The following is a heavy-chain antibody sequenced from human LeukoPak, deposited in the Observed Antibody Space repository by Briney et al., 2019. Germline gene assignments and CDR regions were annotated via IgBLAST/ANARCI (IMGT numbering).Heavy chain of an antibody. CDR3: ARSGYSYGADAVDI. D-gene: IGHD5-18*01. V-gene: IGHV4-59*01. Sequence: SETLSLTCTISGGSISSYYWSWIRQPPGKGLEWIGYVYYSGSTNYNPSLKSRVTISVDTSKKQFSLKLSSVTAADTAVYYCARSGYSYGADAVDIWGQGTMVTVSS. CDR1: GGSISSYY. J-gene: IGHJ3*02. CDR2: VYYSGST.